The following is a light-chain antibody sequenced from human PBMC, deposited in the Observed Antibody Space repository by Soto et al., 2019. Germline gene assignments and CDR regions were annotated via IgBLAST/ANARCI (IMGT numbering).Light chain of an antibody. J-gene: IGKJ5*01. CDR1: QSISSN. V-gene: IGKV3-20*01. CDR3: QQYGSSPIT. CDR2: GAS. Sequence: EIVMTQSPATRSVSPGERATLSCRASQSISSNLVWYQQKAGQAPRLLIYGASSRATGIPDRFSGSGSGTDFTLTISRLEPEDFAVYYCQQYGSSPITFGQGTRLEIK.